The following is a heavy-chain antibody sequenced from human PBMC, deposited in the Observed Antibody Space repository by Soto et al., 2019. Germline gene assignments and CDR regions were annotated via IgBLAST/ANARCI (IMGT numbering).Heavy chain of an antibody. V-gene: IGHV4-31*03. Sequence: SETLSQTCTVSGGAVSSGGYYWSWIRQHPGKGLEWIGYIYYSGSTYYNPSLKSRVTISVDTSKNQFSLKLSSVTAADTAVYYCARDPSPDYYYYGMDVWGQGTTVTVSS. J-gene: IGHJ6*02. CDR2: IYYSGST. CDR1: GGAVSSGGYY. CDR3: ARDPSPDYYYYGMDV.